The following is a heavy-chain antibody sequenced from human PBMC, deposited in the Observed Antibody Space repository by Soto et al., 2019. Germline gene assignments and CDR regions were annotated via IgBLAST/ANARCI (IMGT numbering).Heavy chain of an antibody. CDR2: IIPIFGTA. CDR1: GGTFSSYA. Sequence: QVQLVQSGAEVKKPGSSVKVSCKASGGTFSSYAISWVRQAPGQGLEWMGGIIPIFGTANYAQKFQGRVTITADKSTSTAYMELSSLRSEDTAVYYCARNLGGDYDFWSGYDIWFDPWGQGTLVTVSS. V-gene: IGHV1-69*06. CDR3: ARNLGGDYDFWSGYDIWFDP. J-gene: IGHJ5*02. D-gene: IGHD3-3*01.